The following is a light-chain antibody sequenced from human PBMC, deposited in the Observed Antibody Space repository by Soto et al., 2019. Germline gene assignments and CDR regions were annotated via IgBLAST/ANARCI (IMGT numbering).Light chain of an antibody. CDR3: QQRSNWPPIT. V-gene: IGKV3-11*01. J-gene: IGKJ5*01. CDR1: QSVSSY. CDR2: DAS. Sequence: EIVLTQSTATLSLSPAERATLSCRASQSVSSYLAWYQQKPGQAPRLLIYDASNRATGIPARFSGSGSGTDFTLTISSLEPEDFAVYYCQQRSNWPPITFGQRTRLEIK.